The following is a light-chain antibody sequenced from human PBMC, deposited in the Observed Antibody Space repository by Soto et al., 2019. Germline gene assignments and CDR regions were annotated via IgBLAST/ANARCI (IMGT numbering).Light chain of an antibody. Sequence: EIVMTQSPATLSVSPGERATLSCRASQSVSSNLAWYQQKPGQAPRLLIYGASTRATGIPARFSGSGSGTEFTLTISSPQSEDFAVYYCQQYNNWAGTFGPGTKVDIK. J-gene: IGKJ3*01. CDR1: QSVSSN. V-gene: IGKV3D-15*01. CDR2: GAS. CDR3: QQYNNWAGT.